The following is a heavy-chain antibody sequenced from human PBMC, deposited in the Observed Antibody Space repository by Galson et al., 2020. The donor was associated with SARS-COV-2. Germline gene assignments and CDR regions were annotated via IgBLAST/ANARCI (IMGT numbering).Heavy chain of an antibody. J-gene: IGHJ6*03. V-gene: IGHV4-34*01. CDR1: GGSFSDYY. CDR2: INHSGST. D-gene: IGHD4-17*01. Sequence: SETLSLTCAVYGGSFSDYYWSWIRQPPGKGLEWIGEINHSGSTNYNPSLKSRVTISVDTSKNQFSLKLNSVTAADTAVYYCARGPDYGDYYYYYYMDVWGKGTTVTVSS. CDR3: ARGPDYGDYYYYYYMDV.